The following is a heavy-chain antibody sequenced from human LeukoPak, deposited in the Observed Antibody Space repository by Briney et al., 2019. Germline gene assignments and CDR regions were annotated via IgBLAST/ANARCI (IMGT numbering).Heavy chain of an antibody. CDR2: FDPEDGET. D-gene: IGHD3-16*01. CDR3: ATRGRGEPPDNFDY. V-gene: IGHV1-24*01. J-gene: IGHJ4*02. CDR1: GYTLTELS. Sequence: ASVKVSCKVSGYTLTELSVHWVRQAPGKGLEWMGGFDPEDGETIYAQKFQGRVTMTEDTSTDTAYMDLSSLRSEDTAVYYCATRGRGEPPDNFDYWGQGTLVTVSS.